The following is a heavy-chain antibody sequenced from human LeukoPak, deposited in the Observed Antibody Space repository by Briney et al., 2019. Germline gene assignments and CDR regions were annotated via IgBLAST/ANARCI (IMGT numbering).Heavy chain of an antibody. V-gene: IGHV3-53*01. CDR2: IYSGGST. Sequence: GGSLRLSCAASGFTVSSNYMNWVRQAPGKGLEWVSVIYSGGSTYYADSVKGRFTISRDNSKNTLYLQMNSLRAEDTAVYYCATGGYCGGDCYIIDYWGQGTLVTVSS. CDR3: ATGGYCGGDCYIIDY. CDR1: GFTVSSNY. D-gene: IGHD2-21*01. J-gene: IGHJ4*02.